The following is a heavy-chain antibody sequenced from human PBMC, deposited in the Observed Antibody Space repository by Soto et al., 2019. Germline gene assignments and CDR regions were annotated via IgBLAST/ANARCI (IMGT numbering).Heavy chain of an antibody. V-gene: IGHV1-69*13. Sequence: SVKVSCKASGGTFSSYAISWVRQAPGQGLEWMGGIIPIFGTANYAQKFQGRVTITADESTSTAYMELSSLRSEDTAVYYCAMAYLGYCIGGSCSGYYYYYMDVWGKGTTVTVSS. CDR1: GGTFSSYA. CDR2: IIPIFGTA. CDR3: AMAYLGYCIGGSCSGYYYYYMDV. D-gene: IGHD2-15*01. J-gene: IGHJ6*03.